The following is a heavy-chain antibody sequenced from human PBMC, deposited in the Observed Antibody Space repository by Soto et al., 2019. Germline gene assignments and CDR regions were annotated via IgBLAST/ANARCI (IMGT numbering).Heavy chain of an antibody. V-gene: IGHV1-18*01. CDR2: ISAYNGNT. Sequence: QVQLVQSGAEVKKPGASVKVSCKASGYTFTSYGISWVRQAPGQGLEWMGWISAYNGNTNYAQKRQGRYTMTTDTSTSTAYMELRGLRSDDTAVYYCARDRGAYGMDVWGQGTTVTVSS. CDR3: ARDRGAYGMDV. J-gene: IGHJ6*02. CDR1: GYTFTSYG.